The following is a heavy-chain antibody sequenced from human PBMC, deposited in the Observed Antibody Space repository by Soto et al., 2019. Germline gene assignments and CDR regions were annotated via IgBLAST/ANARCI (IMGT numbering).Heavy chain of an antibody. CDR1: GGSISSGDYY. CDR3: ARVYREDLVVLAAPHFYS. D-gene: IGHD2-8*02. V-gene: IGHV4-30-4*01. CDR2: IYYSGST. Sequence: PSKTLSLTCTVSGGSISSGDYYWSWIRQPPGKGLEWIGYIYYSGSTYYNPSLKSRVTISVDTSKNQFSLKLTSVTAADTAVYYCARVYREDLVVLAAPHFYSWCQGTLVTVS. J-gene: IGHJ4*02.